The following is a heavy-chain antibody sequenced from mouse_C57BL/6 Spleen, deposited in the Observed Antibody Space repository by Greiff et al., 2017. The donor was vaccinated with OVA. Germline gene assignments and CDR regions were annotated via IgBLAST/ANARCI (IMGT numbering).Heavy chain of an antibody. J-gene: IGHJ4*01. CDR3: AKGGTTVVARYAMDY. CDR1: GFSLTSYG. CDR2: IWSGGST. Sequence: VQLQESGPGLVQPSQRLSITCTVSGFSLTSYGVHWVRQPPGKGLEWLGVIWSGGSTDYNAAFISRLSISKDNSKSQVFFKMNSLQADDTAIYYCAKGGTTVVARYAMDYWGQGTSVTVSS. D-gene: IGHD1-1*01. V-gene: IGHV2-4*01.